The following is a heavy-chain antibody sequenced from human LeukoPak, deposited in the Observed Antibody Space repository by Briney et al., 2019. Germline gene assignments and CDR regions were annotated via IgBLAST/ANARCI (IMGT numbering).Heavy chain of an antibody. J-gene: IGHJ4*02. CDR3: ARYQQLVLAFDY. V-gene: IGHV2-5*01. Sequence: SGPTLVNPTQTLTLTCTFSGFSLSTSGVGVGWIRQPPGKALEWLALIYWNDDKRYSPSLKRRLTITKDTSKNQVVLTMTNMDPVDTATYYCARYQQLVLAFDYWGQGTLVSVSS. D-gene: IGHD6-13*01. CDR1: GFSLSTSGVG. CDR2: IYWNDDK.